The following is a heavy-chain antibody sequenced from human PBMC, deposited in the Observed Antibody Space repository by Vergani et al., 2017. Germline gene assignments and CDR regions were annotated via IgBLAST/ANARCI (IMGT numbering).Heavy chain of an antibody. J-gene: IGHJ5*02. V-gene: IGHV3-9*02. CDR1: GFTSAGYA. D-gene: IGHD6-6*01. Sequence: EVQLEESGGGLVLPGRSLRLSCVASGFTSAGYAMHWVRQAPGKGLEWVSGISWNSNRIGYADSVKGRFTISRDNAKNSLYLQINSLRAEDTALYYCAKDLGTSSGGGWFDPWGQGTLVTVSS. CDR2: ISWNSNRI. CDR3: AKDLGTSSGGGWFDP.